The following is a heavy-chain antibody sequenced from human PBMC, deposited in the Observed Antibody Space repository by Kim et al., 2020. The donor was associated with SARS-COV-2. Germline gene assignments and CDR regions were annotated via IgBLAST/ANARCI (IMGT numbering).Heavy chain of an antibody. J-gene: IGHJ4*02. V-gene: IGHV4-59*01. CDR1: GGSISSYY. CDR2: IYYSGST. CDR3: ARASAGIAVATPFDY. Sequence: SETLSLTCTVSGGSISSYYWSWIRQPPGKGLEWIGYIYYSGSTNYNPSLKSRVTISVDTSKNQFSLKLSSVTAADTAVYYCARASAGIAVATPFDYWGQG. D-gene: IGHD6-19*01.